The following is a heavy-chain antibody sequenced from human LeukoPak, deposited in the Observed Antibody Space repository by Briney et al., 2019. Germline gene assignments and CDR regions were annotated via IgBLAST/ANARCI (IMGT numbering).Heavy chain of an antibody. CDR2: IYYSGST. D-gene: IGHD2-2*01. V-gene: IGHV4-39*07. Sequence: SETLSLTCTVSGGSISSSSYYWGWIRQPPGKGLEWIGSIYYSGSTNYNPSLKSRVTMSVDTSKNQFSLKLSSVTAADTAMYYCARDSYCSSTSCYYYYGMDVWGQGTTVTVSS. CDR3: ARDSYCSSTSCYYYYGMDV. J-gene: IGHJ6*02. CDR1: GGSISSSSYY.